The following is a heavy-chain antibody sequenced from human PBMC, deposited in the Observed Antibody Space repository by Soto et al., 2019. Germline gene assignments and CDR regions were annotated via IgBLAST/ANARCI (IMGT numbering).Heavy chain of an antibody. CDR2: ISAYNGNT. CDR1: GYTFTSYG. V-gene: IGHV1-18*01. J-gene: IGHJ6*02. CDR3: ARGKNLPPSDYCYGVDV. Sequence: QVQLVQSGAEVKKPGASVKVSCKASGYTFTSYGISWVRQAPGQGLEWMGWISAYNGNTNYAQKLQGRVTMTTDTSTSTAYMELRSLRSDGTAVDDCARGKNLPPSDYCYGVDVWGQATTVTVS.